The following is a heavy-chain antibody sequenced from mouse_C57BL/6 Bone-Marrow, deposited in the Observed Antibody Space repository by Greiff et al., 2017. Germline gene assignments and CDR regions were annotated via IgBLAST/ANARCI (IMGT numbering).Heavy chain of an antibody. Sequence: VKLQESGAELARPGASVKLSCKASGYTFTSYGISWVKQRTGQGLEWIGEIYPRSGNTYYNEKFKGKATLTADKSSSTAYMELRSLTSEDSAVYFCARGGMVTTTGYAMDYWGQGTSVTVSS. V-gene: IGHV1-81*01. CDR1: GYTFTSYG. D-gene: IGHD2-2*01. CDR3: ARGGMVTTTGYAMDY. CDR2: IYPRSGNT. J-gene: IGHJ4*01.